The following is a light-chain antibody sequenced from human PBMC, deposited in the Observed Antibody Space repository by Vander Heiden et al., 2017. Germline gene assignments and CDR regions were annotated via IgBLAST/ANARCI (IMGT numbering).Light chain of an antibody. CDR3: QQSYSAPPWT. CDR2: AAS. J-gene: IGKJ1*01. CDR1: QTISSY. Sequence: DIQMTQSPSSLSASVGDRVTITCRASQTISSYLNWYQQKPGKAPNLLIHAASSLQSGVPSRFSGSGYGTDGTLTSSSLQPEELATYYCQQSYSAPPWTFGQGTKVEIK. V-gene: IGKV1-39*01.